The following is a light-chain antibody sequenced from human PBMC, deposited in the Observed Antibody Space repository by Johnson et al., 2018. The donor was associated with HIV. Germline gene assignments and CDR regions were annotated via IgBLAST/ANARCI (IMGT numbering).Light chain of an antibody. Sequence: QPVLTQPPSVSAAPGQKVTISCSGNISNIESYFVSWYQQLPGAAPTLLIYEDNKRPSGIPDRFSGSKSGATATLGITGLQTGDEADYYCGIWDASLSPLYVFGSGNTITVL. CDR3: GIWDASLSPLYV. J-gene: IGLJ1*01. CDR1: ISNIESYF. V-gene: IGLV1-51*02. CDR2: EDN.